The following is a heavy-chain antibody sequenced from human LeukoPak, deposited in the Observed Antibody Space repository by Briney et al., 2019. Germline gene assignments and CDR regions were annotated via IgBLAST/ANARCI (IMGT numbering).Heavy chain of an antibody. CDR3: AREMRYSSGWYSDY. CDR1: GYTFTSYG. CDR2: ISAYNGNT. Sequence: ASVKVSCKASGYTFTSYGISWVRQAPGQGLEWMGWISAYNGNTNYAQKLQGRVTMTTDTSTSTAYMELRSLRSDDTAVYFCAREMRYSSGWYSDYWGQGTLVTVSS. D-gene: IGHD6-19*01. J-gene: IGHJ4*02. V-gene: IGHV1-18*01.